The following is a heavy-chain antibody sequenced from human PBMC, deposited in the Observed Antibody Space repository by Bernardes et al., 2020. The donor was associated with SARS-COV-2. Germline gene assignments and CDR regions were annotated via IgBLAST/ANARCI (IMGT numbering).Heavy chain of an antibody. V-gene: IGHV1-8*01. Sequence: ASVKVSCKASGYTFTSYDINWVRQATGQGLEWMGWMNPNSGNTGYAQKFQGRVTMTRNTSISTAYMELSSLRSEDTAVYYCARGRGTVTTRDWFDPWGQGTLVTVSS. D-gene: IGHD4-17*01. CDR1: GYTFTSYD. J-gene: IGHJ5*02. CDR2: MNPNSGNT. CDR3: ARGRGTVTTRDWFDP.